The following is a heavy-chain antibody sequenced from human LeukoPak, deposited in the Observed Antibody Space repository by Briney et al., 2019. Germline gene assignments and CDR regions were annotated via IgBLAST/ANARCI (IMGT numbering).Heavy chain of an antibody. CDR3: ARDQAPYGTTVTPGWYFDL. CDR1: GGSISSGGYY. D-gene: IGHD4-17*01. J-gene: IGHJ2*01. Sequence: KTSETLSLTCTVSGGSISSGGYYWSWIRQHPGKGLEWIGYIYYSGSTYYNPSLKSRVTISVDTSKNQFSLKLSSVTAADTAVYYCARDQAPYGTTVTPGWYFDLWGRGTLVTVSS. V-gene: IGHV4-31*03. CDR2: IYYSGST.